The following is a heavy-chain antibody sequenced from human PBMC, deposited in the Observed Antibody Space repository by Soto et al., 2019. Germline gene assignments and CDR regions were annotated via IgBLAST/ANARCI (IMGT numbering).Heavy chain of an antibody. CDR2: MNPSSGKT. CDR3: STWGRDGWYTGFF. V-gene: IGHV1-8*01. D-gene: IGHD6-19*01. CDR1: GYTFTDYD. Sequence: QVQLVQSGAEVKTPGASVKVSCKASGYTFTDYDINWVRQAPGQGLEWVGRMNPSSGKTDYAQNFQARVTMTRDTSISTAYLELSNLGYEDTALFYCSTWGRDGWYTGFFWGQGTLVTVAS. J-gene: IGHJ4*02.